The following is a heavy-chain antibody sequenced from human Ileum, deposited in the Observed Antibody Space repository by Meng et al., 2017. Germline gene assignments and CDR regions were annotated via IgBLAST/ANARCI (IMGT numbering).Heavy chain of an antibody. Sequence: QVQPVQDGPEGRKPGAPVTVSCKASDYTFTGYGVSWVRQAPGQGLEWVAWLGAHDGDTSHAPKFQGRVTVSADRPTATAYMELRSLRSDDTAVYYCARGTPGRSYSDYWGQGTLVTVSS. CDR3: ARGTPGRSYSDY. CDR1: DYTFTGYG. J-gene: IGHJ4*02. CDR2: LGAHDGDT. D-gene: IGHD3-10*01. V-gene: IGHV1-18*01.